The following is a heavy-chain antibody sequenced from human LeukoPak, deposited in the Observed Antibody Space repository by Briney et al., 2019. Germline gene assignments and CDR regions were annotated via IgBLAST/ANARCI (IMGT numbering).Heavy chain of an antibody. D-gene: IGHD6-6*01. CDR1: GFTFSSYE. Sequence: GGSLRLSCAASGFTFSSYEMNWVRQAPGKGLEWILYISSSGSTIYYADSVKGRFTITRDNAKNSLYLQMNSLRAEDTAVYYCARTRAFGYWGQGTLVTVSS. J-gene: IGHJ4*02. CDR3: ARTRAFGY. V-gene: IGHV3-48*03. CDR2: ISSSGSTI.